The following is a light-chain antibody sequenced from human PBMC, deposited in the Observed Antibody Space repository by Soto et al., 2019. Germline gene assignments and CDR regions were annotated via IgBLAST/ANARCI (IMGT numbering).Light chain of an antibody. J-gene: IGLJ1*01. Sequence: QSGPPERGAATGSSKQAVTMCWTRTSSDVGIYTYDSWYQQHPGKVPKLIIYEVTNRPSGVSNRFSGSKSGNTASLIISGLQAEDEADYYCTSYTTSSTRVLGTGTKVTVL. CDR3: TSYTTSSTRV. CDR1: SSDVGIYTY. CDR2: EVT. V-gene: IGLV2-14*01.